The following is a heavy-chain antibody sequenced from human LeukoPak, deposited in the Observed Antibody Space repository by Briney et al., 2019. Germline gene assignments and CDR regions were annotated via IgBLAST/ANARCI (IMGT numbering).Heavy chain of an antibody. CDR1: GFTLSSYA. CDR3: AKMDGYSYAGS. CDR2: ISGSGGST. J-gene: IGHJ5*02. D-gene: IGHD5-18*01. V-gene: IGHV3-23*01. Sequence: GGSLRLSCAASGFTLSSYAMSWVRQAPGKGLEWVSAISGSGGSTYYADSVKGRFTISRDNYKNTLYLQMNSLRAEDTAVYYCAKMDGYSYAGSWGQGTLVTVSS.